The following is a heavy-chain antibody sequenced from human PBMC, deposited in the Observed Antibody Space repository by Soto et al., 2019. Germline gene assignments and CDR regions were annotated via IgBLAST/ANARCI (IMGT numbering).Heavy chain of an antibody. D-gene: IGHD3-10*01. CDR1: GFTVGNNY. CDR3: AKDGRGSGSHYNSFGY. J-gene: IGHJ4*02. V-gene: IGHV3-53*01. Sequence: EVQLVESGGGLIQPGGSLKLSCAASGFTVGNNYMSWVRQAPGKGLEWVSLIYSTGTTKYADSVKGRFTVSRDNAKNTLYFQMNSLRAEDTAVYYCAKDGRGSGSHYNSFGYWGQGTRVTVSS. CDR2: IYSTGTT.